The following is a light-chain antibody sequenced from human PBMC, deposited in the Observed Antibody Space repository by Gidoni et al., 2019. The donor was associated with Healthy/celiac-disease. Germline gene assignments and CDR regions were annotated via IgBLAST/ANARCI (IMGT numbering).Light chain of an antibody. CDR3: SSYTSSSTWV. CDR2: DVS. V-gene: IGLV2-14*01. J-gene: IGLJ3*02. CDR1: SSDVGGYNY. Sequence: QSALTQPASVFGCPGRSITISCPGTSSDVGGYNYVSWYQQHPGKAPKLMIYDVSNRPSGVSNRFSGSKSGNTASLTISGLQAEVEADYYCSSYTSSSTWVFGGGTKLTVL.